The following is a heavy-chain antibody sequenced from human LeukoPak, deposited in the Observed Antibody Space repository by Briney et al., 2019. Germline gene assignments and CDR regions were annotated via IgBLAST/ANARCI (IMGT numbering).Heavy chain of an antibody. Sequence: GESLKISFKGSGYSFTSYWIGWVRQMPGKGLEWMGIIYPGDSDTRYSPSLQGQVTISADKSISTAYLQWSSLKASDTAVYYCARHATSIAAATHYYYYGMDVWGQGTTVTVSS. J-gene: IGHJ6*02. CDR3: ARHATSIAAATHYYYYGMDV. V-gene: IGHV5-51*01. CDR1: GYSFTSYW. D-gene: IGHD6-13*01. CDR2: IYPGDSDT.